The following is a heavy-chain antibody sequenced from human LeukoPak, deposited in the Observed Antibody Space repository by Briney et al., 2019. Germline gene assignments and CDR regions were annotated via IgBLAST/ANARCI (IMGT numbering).Heavy chain of an antibody. V-gene: IGHV5-51*01. CDR1: GYSFTSYW. Sequence: GESLKISCKGSGYSFTSYWIGWVRQMPGKGLEWMGIIYPGDSDTRYSPSLQGQVTISADKSISTAYLQWSSLKASDPAMYYCARHWVGGYCSSTSCYTGLDYWGQGTLVTVSS. D-gene: IGHD2-2*02. CDR3: ARHWVGGYCSSTSCYTGLDY. CDR2: IYPGDSDT. J-gene: IGHJ4*02.